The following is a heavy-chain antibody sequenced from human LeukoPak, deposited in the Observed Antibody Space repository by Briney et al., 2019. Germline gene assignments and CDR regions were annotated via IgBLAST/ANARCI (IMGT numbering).Heavy chain of an antibody. CDR3: AREAPYDSSGYYDY. D-gene: IGHD3-22*01. CDR2: IYSGGST. Sequence: GGSLRLSCAASGFTVSSNYMSWVRQAPGKGLEWVSVIYSGGSTYYADSVKGRFTISRDNSKNTLYLQMNSLRAEDTAVYYCAREAPYDSSGYYDYWGQGTRVTVSS. CDR1: GFTVSSNY. V-gene: IGHV3-66*02. J-gene: IGHJ4*02.